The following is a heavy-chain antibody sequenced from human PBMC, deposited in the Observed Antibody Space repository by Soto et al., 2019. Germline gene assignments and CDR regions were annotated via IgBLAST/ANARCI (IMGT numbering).Heavy chain of an antibody. J-gene: IGHJ4*02. CDR1: GFPFSSYG. D-gene: IGHD6-19*01. Sequence: PGGSLRLSCAESGFPFSSYGMHLVRQAPGKGLEWVAVIWYDGSNKYYADSVKGRFTISRDNSKNTLYLQMNSLRAEDTAVYYCARVAVAGTYYFDYWGQGTLVTVSS. V-gene: IGHV3-33*01. CDR2: IWYDGSNK. CDR3: ARVAVAGTYYFDY.